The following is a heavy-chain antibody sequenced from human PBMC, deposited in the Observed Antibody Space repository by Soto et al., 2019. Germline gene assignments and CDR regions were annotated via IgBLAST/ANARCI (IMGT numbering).Heavy chain of an antibody. CDR1: GYTFTRYG. CDR3: AMVDVYVTPSPQDD. D-gene: IGHD3-16*01. V-gene: IGHV1-18*01. Sequence: QAQLVQSGAEVKHPGASVKVSCKASGYTFTRYGIGWARQAPGQGLEWMGWINTYNGNTNYAQNVQGRVTLTTDTSTSTAYMELRSLRSNDTAIYYCAMVDVYVTPSPQDDWGQGTTVIVSS. CDR2: INTYNGNT. J-gene: IGHJ6*02.